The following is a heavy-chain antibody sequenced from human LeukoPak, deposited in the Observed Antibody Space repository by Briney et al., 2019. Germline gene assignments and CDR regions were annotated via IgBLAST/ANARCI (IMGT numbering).Heavy chain of an antibody. J-gene: IGHJ6*02. V-gene: IGHV3-30*04. CDR1: GLFFSAYS. D-gene: IGHD6-19*01. CDR3: ARGPKYSSGWHYFYFGMDV. CDR2: IPYDESTT. Sequence: GRSLRLSCAASGLFFSAYSLHWVRQAPGKGLEWVALIPYDESTTFYADSVRGRFTISRDNPKNTLYLQMNDLRPEDTAVYYCARGPKYSSGWHYFYFGMDVWGQGTTVTVSS.